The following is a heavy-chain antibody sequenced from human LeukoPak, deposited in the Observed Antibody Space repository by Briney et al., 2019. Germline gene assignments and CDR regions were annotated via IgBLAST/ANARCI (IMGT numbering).Heavy chain of an antibody. CDR3: AKDWAYSGPPYYFDY. V-gene: IGHV3-48*03. Sequence: PGGSLRLSCAASGLSFRSYEINWVRQAPGKGLEWVSYISSSGSPIYYADAVRGRFTISRDNAKKSVYLQMNSLRAEDTAVYYCAKDWAYSGPPYYFDYWGQGTLVTVSS. CDR1: GLSFRSYE. J-gene: IGHJ4*02. D-gene: IGHD1-26*01. CDR2: ISSSGSPI.